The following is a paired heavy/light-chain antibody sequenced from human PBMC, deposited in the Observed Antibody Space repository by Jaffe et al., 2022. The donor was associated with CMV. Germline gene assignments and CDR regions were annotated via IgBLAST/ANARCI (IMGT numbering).Light chain of an antibody. CDR2: DVS. CDR3: QQRSNWGAH. Sequence: EIVLTQSPATLSLSPGERATLSCRASESVSGYLAWYQQKPGQAPRLLIYDVSNRATGIPARFSGSGSGTDFTLTISSLEPEDFAVYYCQQRSNWGAHFGGGTKVEIK. J-gene: IGKJ4*01. V-gene: IGKV3-11*01. CDR1: ESVSGY.
Heavy chain of an antibody. CDR3: ARTGGPRSSGPLGF. Sequence: EVQLVESGGGLVQPGGSLRLSCAASGFTFSNFAVTWVRQAPGKGLEWVSPISGTGDITYYAESVKGRFTVSRDNSKNTVYLQMNSLRVEDTAVYYCARTGGPRSSGPLGFWGQGTLVTVSS. CDR2: ISGTGDIT. J-gene: IGHJ4*02. CDR1: GFTFSNFA. V-gene: IGHV3-23*04. D-gene: IGHD6-19*01.